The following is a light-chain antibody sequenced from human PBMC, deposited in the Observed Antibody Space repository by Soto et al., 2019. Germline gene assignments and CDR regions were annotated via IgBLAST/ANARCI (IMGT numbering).Light chain of an antibody. CDR1: QSVSNY. V-gene: IGKV3-11*01. J-gene: IGKJ5*01. CDR3: QLRGDWPPIT. Sequence: DIVLTQSPDTLSLSPGERATLSCRASQSVSNYLAWYQQKPGQAPRLLIYGASTRATGIPARFSGSGSGTDFTLIISSLEPVDFAVYYCQLRGDWPPITFGQGTRLEIK. CDR2: GAS.